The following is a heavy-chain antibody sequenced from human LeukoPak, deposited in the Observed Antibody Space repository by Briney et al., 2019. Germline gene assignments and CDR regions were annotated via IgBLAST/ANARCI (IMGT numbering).Heavy chain of an antibody. Sequence: ASVKVSRKASGYTFTSYGISWVRQAPGQGLEWMGWISAYNGNTNYAQKLQGRVTMTTDTSTSTAYMELRSLRSDDTAVYYCARGGWGTTIFGNGMDVWGQGTTVTVSS. J-gene: IGHJ6*02. CDR1: GYTFTSYG. V-gene: IGHV1-18*01. CDR3: ARGGWGTTIFGNGMDV. CDR2: ISAYNGNT. D-gene: IGHD3-3*01.